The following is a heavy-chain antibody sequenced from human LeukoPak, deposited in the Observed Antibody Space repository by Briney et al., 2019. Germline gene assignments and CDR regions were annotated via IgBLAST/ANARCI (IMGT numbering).Heavy chain of an antibody. D-gene: IGHD4-17*01. V-gene: IGHV3-21*01. CDR1: GFTFSSYS. CDR3: ARSHDYGDYVVDY. J-gene: IGHJ4*02. Sequence: GGSLRLSCAASGFTFSSYSMNWVRQAPGKGLEWVSSISSSSSYIYYADSVKGRFTISRDNAKNSVYLQMNSLRAEDTAVYYCARSHDYGDYVVDYWGQGTLVTVSS. CDR2: ISSSSSYI.